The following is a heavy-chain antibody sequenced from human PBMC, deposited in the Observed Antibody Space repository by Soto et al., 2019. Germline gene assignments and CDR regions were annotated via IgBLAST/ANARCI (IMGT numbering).Heavy chain of an antibody. CDR2: ITGSGDST. D-gene: IGHD1-1*01. J-gene: IGHJ4*02. CDR3: VKLRLEPLYLDS. V-gene: IGHV3-23*01. CDR1: GFTFSRYG. Sequence: EVQLSESGGGLVQPGGSLRLSCAASGFTFSRYGMSWVRQAPGKGLEWVSAITGSGDSTYYADSVKGRFTISRDSSNHTGYLQMNSLRADDTAVFYCVKLRLEPLYLDSWGLGALVIVSS.